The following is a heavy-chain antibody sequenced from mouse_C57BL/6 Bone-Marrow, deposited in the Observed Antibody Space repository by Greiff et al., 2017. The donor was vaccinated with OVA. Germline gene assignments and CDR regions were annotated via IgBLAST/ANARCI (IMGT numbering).Heavy chain of an antibody. CDR3: ARNGNYLYFDV. D-gene: IGHD2-1*01. V-gene: IGHV1-55*01. J-gene: IGHJ1*03. CDR2: IYPGSGST. Sequence: QVQLQQPGAELVKPGASVKMSCKASGYTFTSYWITWVKQRPGQGLEWIGDIYPGSGSTNYNEKVKSKATLTVDTSSSTAYMQLRSMTSEDAAVYYCARNGNYLYFDVWGTGTTVTVSS. CDR1: GYTFTSYW.